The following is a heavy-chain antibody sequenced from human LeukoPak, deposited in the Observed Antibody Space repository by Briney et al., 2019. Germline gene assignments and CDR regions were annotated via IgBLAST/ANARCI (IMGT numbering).Heavy chain of an antibody. Sequence: GASVKVSCKASGYSFINYYIHWVRQAPGQGLEWMGIINPSGGSTSFAQKFQGRITMTSDTSTSTVYMELSSLRSDDTAVYFCARVGSAAATADYWGQGTLVTVSS. D-gene: IGHD6-25*01. V-gene: IGHV1-46*01. CDR3: ARVGSAAATADY. CDR1: GYSFINYY. CDR2: INPSGGST. J-gene: IGHJ4*02.